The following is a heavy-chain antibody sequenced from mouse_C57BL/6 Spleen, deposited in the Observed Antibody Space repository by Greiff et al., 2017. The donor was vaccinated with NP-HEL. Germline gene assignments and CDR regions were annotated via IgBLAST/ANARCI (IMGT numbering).Heavy chain of an antibody. J-gene: IGHJ2*01. D-gene: IGHD2-3*01. CDR1: GFNIKDDY. Sequence: EVKLQESGAELVRPGASVKLSCTASGFNIKDDYMHWVKQRPEQGLEWIGWIDPENGDTEYASKFQGKATITADTSSNTAYLQLSSLTSEDTAVYYCTTYYDGYYDYWGQGTTLTVSS. V-gene: IGHV14-4*01. CDR2: IDPENGDT. CDR3: TTYYDGYYDY.